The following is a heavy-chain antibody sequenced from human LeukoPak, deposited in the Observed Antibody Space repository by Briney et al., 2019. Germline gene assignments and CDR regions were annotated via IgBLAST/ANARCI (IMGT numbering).Heavy chain of an antibody. CDR2: INHSGST. CDR3: ASTERCSTTCPLDY. CDR1: GGSLRGYY. Sequence: SETLSLTRTVYGGSLRGYYWSWIRQPPGKGLEWIGEINHSGSTNYNPSLESRVTISLDTSMKKFSLKLNSVTAADTAVYYCASTERCSTTCPLDYWGQGTLVTVSS. J-gene: IGHJ4*02. V-gene: IGHV4-34*01. D-gene: IGHD2-2*01.